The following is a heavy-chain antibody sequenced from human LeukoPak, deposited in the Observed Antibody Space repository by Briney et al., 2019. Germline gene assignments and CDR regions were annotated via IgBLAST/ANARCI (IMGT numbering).Heavy chain of an antibody. CDR2: INGDNGNA. CDR3: AKDPASFEGCSGGSCYSVNYYYYYMDV. Sequence: ASVKVSCKASGYTFTNYAMHWVRQAPGQRLEWMGWINGDNGNAKYSPEFQGRVTITRDTSASTAYMELSSLRSDDMAVYYCAKDPASFEGCSGGSCYSVNYYYYYMDVWGKGTTVTVSS. J-gene: IGHJ6*03. D-gene: IGHD2-15*01. V-gene: IGHV1-3*03. CDR1: GYTFTNYA.